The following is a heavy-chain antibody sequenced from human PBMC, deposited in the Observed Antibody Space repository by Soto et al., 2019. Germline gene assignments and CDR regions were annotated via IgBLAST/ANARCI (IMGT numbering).Heavy chain of an antibody. D-gene: IGHD6-13*01. CDR1: GFTFSSYS. V-gene: IGHV3-21*01. CDR3: ARGGTAAPGAAYYFDY. Sequence: EVQLVESGGGLVKPGGSLRLSCAASGFTFSSYSMNWVRQAPGKGLEWVSSISISSSYIYYEDSLKGRFTISRDNAKNSLYLQMDSLRVEDTAVYYCARGGTAAPGAAYYFDYWGQGTLVTVSS. J-gene: IGHJ4*02. CDR2: ISISSSYI.